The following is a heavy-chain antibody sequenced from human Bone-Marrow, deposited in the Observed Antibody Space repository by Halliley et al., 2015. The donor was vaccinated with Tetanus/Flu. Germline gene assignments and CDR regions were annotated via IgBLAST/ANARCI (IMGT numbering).Heavy chain of an antibody. J-gene: IGHJ3*01. CDR2: FIPTLGTT. CDR1: GGPFSNYA. Sequence: QMQLVQSGAEVKTPGSSVKVSCKTSGGPFSNYALSWVRQAPGQGLEWLGWFIPTLGTTDYAQTFQGRVTFTADESTGTVYMEVSGLTSEDTAVYYCATPRDTHFGRAFDVWGQGTLVTVSS. V-gene: IGHV1-69*01. CDR3: ATPRDTHFGRAFDV. D-gene: IGHD3-10*01.